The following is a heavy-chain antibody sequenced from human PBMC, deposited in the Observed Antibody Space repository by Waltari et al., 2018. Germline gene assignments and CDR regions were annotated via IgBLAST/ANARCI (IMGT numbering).Heavy chain of an antibody. CDR2: ISGSGGST. D-gene: IGHD2-8*02. J-gene: IGHJ4*02. Sequence: EVQLLASGGGLVRHGGSLRLPCAASGFTFSSYALSLVRQAPGKGLEWVSAISGSGGSTYYADSVKGRFTISRDNSKNTLYLQMNSLRAEDTAVYYCAKDGTGGEGPWDYWGQGTLVTVSS. CDR1: GFTFSSYA. V-gene: IGHV3-23*01. CDR3: AKDGTGGEGPWDY.